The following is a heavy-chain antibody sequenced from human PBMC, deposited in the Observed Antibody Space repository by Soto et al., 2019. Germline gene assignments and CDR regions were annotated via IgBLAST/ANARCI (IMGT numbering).Heavy chain of an antibody. CDR3: ARRFSSGSYYPFDY. CDR1: GYTFTTYY. J-gene: IGHJ4*02. Sequence: ASVKVSCKASGYTFTTYYMHWVRQAPGQGLEWMGIINPGDASTTYAQRFQGRVTMTRDTSTNTVYMELSSLRSEDTAVYYCARRFSSGSYYPFDYWGQGTLVTVSS. CDR2: INPGDAST. V-gene: IGHV1-46*01. D-gene: IGHD3-10*01.